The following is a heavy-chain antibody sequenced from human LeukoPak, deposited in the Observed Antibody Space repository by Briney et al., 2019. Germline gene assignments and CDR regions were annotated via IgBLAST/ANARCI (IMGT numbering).Heavy chain of an antibody. Sequence: ASVKVSYKASGYTFTGYYMHWVRQAPGQGLEWMGCVNPNSGDTNYAQKFQGSVTMTRDTSISTVHMELSRLRSDDTAVYYCARASGSYWWFDSWGQGTLVTVSS. CDR1: GYTFTGYY. V-gene: IGHV1-2*02. CDR3: ARASGSYWWFDS. D-gene: IGHD1-26*01. CDR2: VNPNSGDT. J-gene: IGHJ5*01.